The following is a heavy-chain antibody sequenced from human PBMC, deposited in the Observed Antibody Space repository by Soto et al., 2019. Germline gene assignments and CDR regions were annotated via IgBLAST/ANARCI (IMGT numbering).Heavy chain of an antibody. CDR2: IRSKPNNYAT. Sequence: EVQLVESGGGLVQPGGPLKLSCAASGFTFSGSAMHWVRQASGKGLEWVGRIRSKPNNYATAYGASVKGRFTISRDDSKNTAYLQMNSLNTEDTAVYYCSRQASDFWSGKPQYYMDVWGKGTTVTVSS. D-gene: IGHD3-3*01. V-gene: IGHV3-73*01. CDR1: GFTFSGSA. J-gene: IGHJ6*03. CDR3: SRQASDFWSGKPQYYMDV.